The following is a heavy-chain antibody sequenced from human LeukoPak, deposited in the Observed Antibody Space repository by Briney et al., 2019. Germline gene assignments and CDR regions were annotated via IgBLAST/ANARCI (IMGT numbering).Heavy chain of an antibody. Sequence: ASVKVSCKASGYTFTSYGISWVRRAPGQGLEWIGWISAYNGNTNYAQKLQGRVTMTTDASTSTAYMELRSLRSDDTAVYYCARDGFVVPAAIELDYWGQGTLVTVSS. D-gene: IGHD2-2*01. J-gene: IGHJ4*02. CDR1: GYTFTSYG. CDR2: ISAYNGNT. V-gene: IGHV1-18*01. CDR3: ARDGFVVPAAIELDY.